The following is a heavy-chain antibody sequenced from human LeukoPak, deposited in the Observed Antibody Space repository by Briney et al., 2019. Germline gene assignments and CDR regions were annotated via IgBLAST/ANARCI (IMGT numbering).Heavy chain of an antibody. Sequence: PGGSLRLSCAASGFTFISHSMNWVRQAPGKGLEWVSTISSSGTYIYYADSVKGRFTISRDNAKNSLFLQMNSLRAEDTAVYYCARVLPHSDPLDYWGQGTLVTVSS. CDR3: ARVLPHSDPLDY. CDR1: GFTFISHS. V-gene: IGHV3-21*01. D-gene: IGHD2-15*01. J-gene: IGHJ4*02. CDR2: ISSSGTYI.